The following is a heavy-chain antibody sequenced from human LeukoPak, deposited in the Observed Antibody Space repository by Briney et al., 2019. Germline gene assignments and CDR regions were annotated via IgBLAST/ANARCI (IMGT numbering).Heavy chain of an antibody. Sequence: GESLKISCKGSGYSFTNYWIGWVRQMPGKGLEWMAIIYPGDSDTRYSPSFQGQVTISVDRSITTAYLQWSSLKASDTAMYYCASHGQIVGAAFDIWGQGTMVTVSS. CDR2: IYPGDSDT. D-gene: IGHD1-26*01. CDR3: ASHGQIVGAAFDI. CDR1: GYSFTNYW. V-gene: IGHV5-51*01. J-gene: IGHJ3*02.